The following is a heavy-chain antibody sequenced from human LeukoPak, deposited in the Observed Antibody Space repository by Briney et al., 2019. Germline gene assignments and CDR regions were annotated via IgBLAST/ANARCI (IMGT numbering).Heavy chain of an antibody. CDR2: ISSSSSTI. CDR3: AGRYDFWSGYHPLDAFDI. D-gene: IGHD3-3*01. J-gene: IGHJ3*02. CDR1: GFTFSSYS. Sequence: GGSLRLSCAASGFTFSSYSMNWVRQAPGKGLEWVSDISSSSSTIYYADSVKGRFTISRDNAKNSLYLQMNSLRAEDTAVYYCAGRYDFWSGYHPLDAFDIWGQGTMVTVSS. V-gene: IGHV3-48*01.